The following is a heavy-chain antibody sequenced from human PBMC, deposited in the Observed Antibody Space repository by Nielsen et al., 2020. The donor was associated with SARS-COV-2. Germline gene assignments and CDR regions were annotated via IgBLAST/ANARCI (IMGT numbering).Heavy chain of an antibody. CDR3: ARSETPSVFHGVDV. D-gene: IGHD2-21*01. V-gene: IGHV4-59*01. CDR2: VHYSGRT. J-gene: IGHJ6*02. Sequence: SDTLSPTSTFPGVSISNYYWTWIRQPPGKGLEWFGYVHYSGRTNFNPSLKSRVTISLDTSSNQFSLRLSSVTAANTGIYYCARSETPSVFHGVDVWGQGTTVADSS. CDR1: GVSISNYY.